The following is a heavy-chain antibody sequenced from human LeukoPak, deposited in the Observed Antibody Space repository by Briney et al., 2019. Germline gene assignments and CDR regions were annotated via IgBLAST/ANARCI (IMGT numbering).Heavy chain of an antibody. Sequence: WASVKVSCKASGYTFTGYYMHWVRQAPGQGLEWMGWINPNSGGTNYAQKFQGRVTMTRDTSISTAYMELSRLRSDDTAVYYCARDWADYEELGWFDPWGQGTLVTVSS. J-gene: IGHJ5*02. CDR3: ARDWADYEELGWFDP. D-gene: IGHD3-10*01. CDR1: GYTFTGYY. CDR2: INPNSGGT. V-gene: IGHV1-2*02.